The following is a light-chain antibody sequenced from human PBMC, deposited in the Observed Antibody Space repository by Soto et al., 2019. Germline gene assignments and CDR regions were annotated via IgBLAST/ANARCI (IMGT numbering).Light chain of an antibody. J-gene: IGKJ1*01. V-gene: IGKV3-15*01. CDR1: QSVSFN. Sequence: EIVMTQSPATLSVSPGERATLSCRASQSVSFNLAWYQQKPGQAPRLLIYGASTRATGIPARFSGSGSGTEFTLTISSLQSEDFAVYYCQRYNNWPPETFGQGTKVDIK. CDR2: GAS. CDR3: QRYNNWPPET.